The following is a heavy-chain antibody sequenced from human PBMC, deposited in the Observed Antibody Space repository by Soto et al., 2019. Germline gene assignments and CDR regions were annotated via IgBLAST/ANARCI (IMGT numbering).Heavy chain of an antibody. V-gene: IGHV1-69*13. J-gene: IGHJ6*02. Sequence: GASVKVSCKASGGTFSSYAISWVQQAPGQGLEWMGGIIPIFGTANYAQKFQGRVTITADESTSTAYMELSSLRSEDTAVYYCARGGSSRYYYGMDVWGQGTTVTVSS. CDR3: ARGGSSRYYYGMDV. CDR2: IIPIFGTA. D-gene: IGHD6-6*01. CDR1: GGTFSSYA.